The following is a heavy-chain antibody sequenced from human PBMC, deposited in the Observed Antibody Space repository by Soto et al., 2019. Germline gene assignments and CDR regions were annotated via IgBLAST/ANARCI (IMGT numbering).Heavy chain of an antibody. CDR1: GYTFTSYG. D-gene: IGHD3-9*01. Sequence: GPVKVSCKASGYTFTSYGISWVRQAPGQGLEWMGWISAYNGNTNYAQKLQGRVTMTTDTSTSTAYMELRGLRSYDTAVYYCARDVGSYVVRYFAPYYYYGMDVWGQGTTVTVSS. V-gene: IGHV1-18*01. CDR2: ISAYNGNT. J-gene: IGHJ6*02. CDR3: ARDVGSYVVRYFAPYYYYGMDV.